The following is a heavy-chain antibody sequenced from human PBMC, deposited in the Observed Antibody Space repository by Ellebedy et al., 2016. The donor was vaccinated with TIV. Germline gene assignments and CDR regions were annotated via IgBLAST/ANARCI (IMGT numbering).Heavy chain of an antibody. J-gene: IGHJ4*02. Sequence: MPSEPLSLTCTVSGGSISGSSYYWGWIRQHPGKGLEWIGYIYYTGSTYYNPSLKSRLIISVDTSKNQFSLKRTSVTAADTAVYYCARGRWLQPYFDYWGQGTLVTVSS. CDR2: IYYTGST. CDR3: ARGRWLQPYFDY. D-gene: IGHD5-24*01. CDR1: GGSISGSSYY. V-gene: IGHV4-31*03.